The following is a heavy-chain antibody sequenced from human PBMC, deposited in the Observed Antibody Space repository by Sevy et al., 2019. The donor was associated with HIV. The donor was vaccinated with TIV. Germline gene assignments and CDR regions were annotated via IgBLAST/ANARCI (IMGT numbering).Heavy chain of an antibody. CDR3: ARVINYYDRGPSDY. J-gene: IGHJ4*02. V-gene: IGHV3-11*01. CDR2: ISNSGSTI. Sequence: GGSLRLSCAASGFTFSDYYMNWIRQAPGKGLEWVSYISNSGSTIYYADSVKGRFTISRDNAKNSLYLQMNSLRAEDTAVYYCARVINYYDRGPSDYWGQGTLVTVSS. D-gene: IGHD3-22*01. CDR1: GFTFSDYY.